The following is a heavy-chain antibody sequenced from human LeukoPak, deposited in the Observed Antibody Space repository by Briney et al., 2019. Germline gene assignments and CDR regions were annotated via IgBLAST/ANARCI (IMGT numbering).Heavy chain of an antibody. D-gene: IGHD1-26*01. V-gene: IGHV3-23*01. CDR1: GFTFSSYG. CDR3: AKGASGSHYYSFDY. CDR2: ISASGSNT. Sequence: PGGSLRLSCAASGFTFSSYGMSLVRQAPGEGLKWVSIISASGSNTIYADSVKGRFTISRDNSKSTLYLQMNSLRAEDTAVYYCAKGASGSHYYSFDYWGQGTLVTVSS. J-gene: IGHJ4*02.